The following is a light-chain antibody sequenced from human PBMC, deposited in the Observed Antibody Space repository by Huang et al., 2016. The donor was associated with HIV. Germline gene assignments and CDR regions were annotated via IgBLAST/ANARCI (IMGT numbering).Light chain of an antibody. J-gene: IGKJ4*01. Sequence: EIVMTPSPAPWSVSPGERATLSCRASQNIGGSLAWYQKKPGPAPRLRLYEASTRATGRPARCSGSESGTDFTLTISSMQSEDFAVYYCQQYNDWCAVTFGGGTKVEI. V-gene: IGKV3-15*01. CDR2: EAS. CDR3: QQYNDWCAVT. CDR1: QNIGGS.